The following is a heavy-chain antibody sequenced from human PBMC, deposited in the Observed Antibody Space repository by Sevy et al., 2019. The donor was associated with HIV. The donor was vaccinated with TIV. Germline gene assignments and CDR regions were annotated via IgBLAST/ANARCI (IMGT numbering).Heavy chain of an antibody. V-gene: IGHV1-69*13. Sequence: ASVKVSCKASGGTFSSYAISWVRQAPGQGLEWMGGIIPIFGTANYAQKFQGRVTITADESTSTAYMELSSLRSEDTAXYYCARYKHRVYYYGSGSYYKSVGEPYYYYYGMDVWGQGTTVTVSS. CDR1: GGTFSSYA. CDR2: IIPIFGTA. CDR3: ARYKHRVYYYGSGSYYKSVGEPYYYYYGMDV. D-gene: IGHD3-10*01. J-gene: IGHJ6*02.